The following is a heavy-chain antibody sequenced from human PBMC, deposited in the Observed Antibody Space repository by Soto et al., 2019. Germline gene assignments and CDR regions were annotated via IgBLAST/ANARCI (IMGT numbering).Heavy chain of an antibody. Sequence: PGGSLRLSCAASGFTFSNAWMNWVRQAPGRGLEWVGRIKTKTYGEAIDYAAPVKGRVTISRDDSKNTLYLQMNSLKTEDTAVYYCTSGPFHDNSGVDYCGQGTLVTVSS. J-gene: IGHJ4*02. V-gene: IGHV3-15*07. CDR2: IKTKTYGEAI. CDR1: GFTFSNAW. D-gene: IGHD3-22*01. CDR3: TSGPFHDNSGVDY.